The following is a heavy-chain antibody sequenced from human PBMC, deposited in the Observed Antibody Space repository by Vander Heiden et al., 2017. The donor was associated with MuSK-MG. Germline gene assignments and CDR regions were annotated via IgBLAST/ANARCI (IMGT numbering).Heavy chain of an antibody. D-gene: IGHD3-10*01. CDR1: GFTFSSYW. CDR2: INSDGSST. V-gene: IGHV3-74*01. Sequence: EVQLVESGGGLVQPGGSLRLSCAASGFTFSSYWMHWVRQAPGKGLVWVSRINSDGSSTSYADSVKGRFTISRDNAKNTLYVQMNSLRAEDTAVYYCARGDGSGSYYKDAFDIWGQGTMVTVSS. J-gene: IGHJ3*02. CDR3: ARGDGSGSYYKDAFDI.